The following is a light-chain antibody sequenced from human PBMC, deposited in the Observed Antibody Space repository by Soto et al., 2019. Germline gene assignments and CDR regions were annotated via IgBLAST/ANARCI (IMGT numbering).Light chain of an antibody. Sequence: QSALTQPPSASGSPGQSVTISCTGTSSDVGGYNYVSWYQQHPGKAPKLMIYEVSKRPSGVPDRFSGSKSGNTASLTVSGLHAEDEADYYCSSYAGSNTHYVFGTGTKLTVL. CDR1: SSDVGGYNY. J-gene: IGLJ1*01. CDR2: EVS. V-gene: IGLV2-8*01. CDR3: SSYAGSNTHYV.